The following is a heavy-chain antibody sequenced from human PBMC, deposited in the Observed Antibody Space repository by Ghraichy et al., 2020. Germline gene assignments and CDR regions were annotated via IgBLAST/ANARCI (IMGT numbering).Heavy chain of an antibody. J-gene: IGHJ6*02. D-gene: IGHD2-2*01. CDR3: ARRGSPIVVVPSLRHYFSYYVMDV. Sequence: SVKVSCKASGGTFSSYALSWVRQAPGQGLEWMGGIIPIFGTPNYAQKFQGRVTITADESTSMVYMELSSLRSEDTALYYCARRGSPIVVVPSLRHYFSYYVMDVWGPGTTVTVSS. V-gene: IGHV1-69*13. CDR1: GGTFSSYA. CDR2: IIPIFGTP.